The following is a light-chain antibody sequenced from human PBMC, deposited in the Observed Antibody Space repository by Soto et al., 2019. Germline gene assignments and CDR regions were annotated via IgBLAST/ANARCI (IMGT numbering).Light chain of an antibody. Sequence: DVVMTQSPLSLPVTLGQPASISCRSSQSLVYRDGNTYLNWFQQRPGQSQRRLIYKVSNRDSGVPDRFSGSGSGTDFTLRISRVEAEDVGVYYCMQGAHWPRTFGQGTRLEIK. CDR1: QSLVYRDGNTY. CDR2: KVS. J-gene: IGKJ5*01. CDR3: MQGAHWPRT. V-gene: IGKV2-30*01.